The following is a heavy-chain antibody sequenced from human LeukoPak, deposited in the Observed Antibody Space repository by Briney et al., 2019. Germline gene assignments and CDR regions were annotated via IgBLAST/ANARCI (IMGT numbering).Heavy chain of an antibody. CDR2: TYTSGST. CDR1: GGSISSYY. CDR3: ARMYGSGKRRYYYYGMDV. Sequence: SETLSLTCTVSGGSISSYYWSWIRQPAGKGLEWIGRTYTSGSTDYNPSLKSRVTMSVDTSKNQFSLKLSSVTAADTAVYYCARMYGSGKRRYYYYGMDVWGQGTTVTVSS. V-gene: IGHV4-4*07. J-gene: IGHJ6*02. D-gene: IGHD3-10*01.